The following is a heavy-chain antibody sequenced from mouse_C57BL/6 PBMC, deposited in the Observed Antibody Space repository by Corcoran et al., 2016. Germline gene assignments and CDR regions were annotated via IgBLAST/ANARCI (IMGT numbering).Heavy chain of an antibody. CDR2: IYPRSGNT. D-gene: IGHD4-1*01. CDR3: ARSVTGTGGYFDV. J-gene: IGHJ1*03. CDR1: GYTFTSYG. V-gene: IGHV1-81*01. Sequence: QVQLQQSGAELARPGASVKLSCKASGYTFTSYGISWVKQRTGQGLEWIGEIYPRSGNTYYNEKFKGKATLTADKSSSTAYMELRSLTSEDSAVYFCARSVTGTGGYFDVWGTGTTVTVSS.